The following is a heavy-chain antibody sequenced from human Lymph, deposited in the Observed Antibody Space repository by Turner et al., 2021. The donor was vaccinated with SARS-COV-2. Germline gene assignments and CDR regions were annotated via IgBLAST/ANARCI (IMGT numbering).Heavy chain of an antibody. CDR2: ITFTSSYI. V-gene: IGHV3-21*01. CDR3: ARGPPDFPYYFDY. D-gene: IGHD2-21*02. CDR1: GFTFSSYS. J-gene: IGHJ4*02. Sequence: VQLVEPGGGLVKPGRSLRLYCAASGFTFSSYSMNWVRQAPGKGLEWVSSITFTSSYIYYADSVKGRFTISRDNAKNSLYLQMNSLRAEETAVYYCARGPPDFPYYFDYWGQGTLVTVSS.